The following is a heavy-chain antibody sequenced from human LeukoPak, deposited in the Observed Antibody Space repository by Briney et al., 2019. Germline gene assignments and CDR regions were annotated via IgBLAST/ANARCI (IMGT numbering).Heavy chain of an antibody. CDR3: ARDAGHQLSRRNYYAMDV. D-gene: IGHD1-1*01. V-gene: IGHV4-39*07. J-gene: IGHJ6*02. CDR1: GGSINSSSYY. Sequence: SETLSLTCTVSGGSINSSSYYWGWVRQPPGKGLEWMGSMYYRGSTYYNPSLKSRVTISVDTSKNQFSLKLSSVTAADTAVYYCARDAGHQLSRRNYYAMDVWGQGTTVTVSS. CDR2: MYYRGST.